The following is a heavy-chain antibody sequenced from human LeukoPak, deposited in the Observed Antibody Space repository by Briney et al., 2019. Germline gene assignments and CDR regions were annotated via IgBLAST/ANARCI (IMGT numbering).Heavy chain of an antibody. V-gene: IGHV3-11*04. Sequence: GSLRLSCAASGFIFSDYYMTWIRQAPGKGLEWVSYISSSGSAVYYADSVKGRFTISRDNAKNSLYLQMNSLRAEDTAVYYCARVYRSGGSIDYWGQGTLVTVSS. CDR1: GFIFSDYY. D-gene: IGHD2-15*01. CDR3: ARVYRSGGSIDY. CDR2: ISSSGSAV. J-gene: IGHJ4*02.